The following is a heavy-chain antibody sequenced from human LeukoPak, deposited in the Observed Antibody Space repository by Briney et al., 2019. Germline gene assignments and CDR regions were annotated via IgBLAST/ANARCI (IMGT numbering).Heavy chain of an antibody. CDR3: AKAPGFGELSPFDY. D-gene: IGHD3-10*01. V-gene: IGHV3-23*01. CDR2: ISGSGGST. CDR1: GFTFGSYA. Sequence: GGSLRLSCAASGFTFGSYAMSWVRQAPGKGLEWVSAISGSGGSTYYADSVKGRFTISRDNSKNTLYLQMNSLRAEDTAVYYCAKAPGFGELSPFDYWGQGTLVTVSS. J-gene: IGHJ4*02.